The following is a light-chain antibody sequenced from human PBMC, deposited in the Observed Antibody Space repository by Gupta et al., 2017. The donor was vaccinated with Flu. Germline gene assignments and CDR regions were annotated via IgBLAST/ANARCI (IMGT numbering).Light chain of an antibody. CDR3: QQSYSTIT. CDR2: AAS. Sequence: DIQMTQSPSSLSASVGDRVTITCRARQSISSSLNWYQQKPGKAPKLLIYAASRLQSGVPSRFSGSGSGTDFTLTISRRRPEDFATYYWQQSYSTITFGGGTKVEIK. V-gene: IGKV1-39*01. J-gene: IGKJ4*01. CDR1: QSISSS.